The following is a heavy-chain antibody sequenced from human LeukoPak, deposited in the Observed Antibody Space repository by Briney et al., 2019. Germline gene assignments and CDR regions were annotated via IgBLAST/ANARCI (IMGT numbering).Heavy chain of an antibody. CDR1: GGSISSYY. V-gene: IGHV4-59*01. D-gene: IGHD3-10*01. J-gene: IGHJ2*01. CDR3: ARGGVSWYFDL. Sequence: PSETLSLTCTVSGGSISSYYWNWIRQPPGKGPEWIGYIYYSGSTNYSPSLKSRVTISVDTSKNQFSLTLSSVTAADTALYYCARGGVSWYFDLWGRGTLVTVSS. CDR2: IYYSGST.